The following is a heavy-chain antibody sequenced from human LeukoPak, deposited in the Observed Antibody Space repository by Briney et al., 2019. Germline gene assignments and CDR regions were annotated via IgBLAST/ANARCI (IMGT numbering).Heavy chain of an antibody. CDR2: INPNTGTT. Sequence: ASVKVSCKASGYIFTDYYIHWVRQAPGQGLEWMGWINPNTGTTNYAQKFQGRVTMTTDTSTTTAYMELSRLTSDDTAVYYCARPYDDSGYYYNYWGQGTLSPSP. D-gene: IGHD3-22*01. V-gene: IGHV1-2*02. CDR3: ARPYDDSGYYYNY. J-gene: IGHJ4*02. CDR1: GYIFTDYY.